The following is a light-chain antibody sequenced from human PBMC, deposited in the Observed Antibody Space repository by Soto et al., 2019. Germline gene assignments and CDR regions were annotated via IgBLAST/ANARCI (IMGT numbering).Light chain of an antibody. CDR3: QQYKNWPPEYT. CDR1: QSVNSR. CDR2: DAS. Sequence: EIVMTQSPATLSVSPGERVTLFCRASQSVNSRLAWYQQKPAQAPRLLIYDASTRATGIPARFSGSGSGTEFTLTISSLQSEDFAVYDCQQYKNWPPEYTFGQGTKLEIK. J-gene: IGKJ2*01. V-gene: IGKV3-15*01.